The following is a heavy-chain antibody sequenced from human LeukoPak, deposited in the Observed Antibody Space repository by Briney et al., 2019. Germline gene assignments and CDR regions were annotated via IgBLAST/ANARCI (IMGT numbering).Heavy chain of an antibody. D-gene: IGHD7-27*01. CDR3: AKASTNWGKFYLDY. CDR2: ISGSGGST. J-gene: IGHJ4*02. V-gene: IGHV3-23*01. CDR1: GFTFSSYA. Sequence: GGSLRLSCAASGFTFSSYAMSWVRQAPGKGLEWVSAISGSGGSTYYADSVKGRFTISRDNSKNTLYLQMNSLRAEDTAVYYCAKASTNWGKFYLDYWGQGTLVTVSS.